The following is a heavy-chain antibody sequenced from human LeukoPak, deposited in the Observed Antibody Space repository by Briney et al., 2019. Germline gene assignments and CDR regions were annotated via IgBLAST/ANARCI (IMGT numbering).Heavy chain of an antibody. Sequence: GGSLRLSCAAPGFTFSSYAMHWVRQAPGKGLEYVSAISSNGGSTYYANSVKGRFTISRDNSKNTLHLQMGSLRAEDMAVYYCARDGTTMVRGVIIPSWFDPWGQGTLVTVSS. D-gene: IGHD3-10*01. J-gene: IGHJ5*02. V-gene: IGHV3-64*01. CDR1: GFTFSSYA. CDR2: ISSNGGST. CDR3: ARDGTTMVRGVIIPSWFDP.